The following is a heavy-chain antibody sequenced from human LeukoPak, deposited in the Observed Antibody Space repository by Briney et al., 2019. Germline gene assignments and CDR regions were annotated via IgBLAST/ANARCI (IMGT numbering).Heavy chain of an antibody. D-gene: IGHD3-22*01. CDR1: GFTFSSYG. Sequence: GGSLRLSCAASGFTFSSYGMHWVRQAPGKGLEWVSSIVGSAGTTSHADSVKGRFTISRDNSKNTLYLQMNSLRAEDTAVYYCAKDDDSSVYYYPDYWDQGSLVTVSS. J-gene: IGHJ4*02. CDR2: IVGSAGTT. CDR3: AKDDDSSVYYYPDY. V-gene: IGHV3-23*01.